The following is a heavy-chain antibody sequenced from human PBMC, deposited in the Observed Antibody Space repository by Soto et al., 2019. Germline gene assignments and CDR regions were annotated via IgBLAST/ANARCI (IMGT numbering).Heavy chain of an antibody. D-gene: IGHD5-12*01. CDR3: ARRSGYTILDY. J-gene: IGHJ4*02. CDR1: GGSITSYY. Sequence: LSLTCTVSGGSITSYYWSWIRQPPGKGLEWIGYIFYSGSTNYNPSLTSRVTLSVDTSKNQFSLKLSSVTAADTAVYYCARRSGYTILDYWGQGTLVTVSS. CDR2: IFYSGST. V-gene: IGHV4-59*08.